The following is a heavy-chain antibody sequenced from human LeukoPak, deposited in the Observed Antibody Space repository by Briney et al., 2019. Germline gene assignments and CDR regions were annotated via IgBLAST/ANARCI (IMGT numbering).Heavy chain of an antibody. D-gene: IGHD4-17*01. Sequence: GGSLRLSCAASGFTFSSYGMHWVRQAPGKGLEWVAVIWYDGSNKYYADSVKGRFTISRDNAKNSLYLQMNSLRAEDTALYYCAKDFKAVTLYYFDYWGQGTLVTVSS. CDR3: AKDFKAVTLYYFDY. CDR1: GFTFSSYG. CDR2: IWYDGSNK. V-gene: IGHV3-33*03. J-gene: IGHJ4*02.